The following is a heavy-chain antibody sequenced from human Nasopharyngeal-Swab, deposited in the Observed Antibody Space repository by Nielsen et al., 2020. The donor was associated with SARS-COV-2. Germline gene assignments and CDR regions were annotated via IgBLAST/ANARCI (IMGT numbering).Heavy chain of an antibody. CDR2: IYYSGST. V-gene: IGHV4-39*07. Sequence: SETLSLTCTVSGGSISSSSYYWGWIRQPPGKGLEWIGSIYYSGSTYYNPSLKIRVTISVDTSKNQFSLKLSSVTAADTAVYYCARERVRGGIWNYYYYYMDVWGKGTTVTVSS. CDR1: GGSISSSSYY. D-gene: IGHD3-10*01. J-gene: IGHJ6*03. CDR3: ARERVRGGIWNYYYYYMDV.